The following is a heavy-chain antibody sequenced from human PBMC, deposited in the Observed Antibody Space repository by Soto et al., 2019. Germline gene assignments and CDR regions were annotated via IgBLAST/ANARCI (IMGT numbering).Heavy chain of an antibody. Sequence: SETLSLTCTVSGGSISSSSYYWGWIRQPPGKGLEWIGSIYYSGSTYYNPSLKSRVTISVDTSKNQFSLKLSSVAAADTAVYYCARRGYCSGGSCYSVAGYFDYWGQGTLVTVSS. CDR1: GGSISSSSYY. V-gene: IGHV4-39*01. CDR3: ARRGYCSGGSCYSVAGYFDY. D-gene: IGHD2-15*01. CDR2: IYYSGST. J-gene: IGHJ4*02.